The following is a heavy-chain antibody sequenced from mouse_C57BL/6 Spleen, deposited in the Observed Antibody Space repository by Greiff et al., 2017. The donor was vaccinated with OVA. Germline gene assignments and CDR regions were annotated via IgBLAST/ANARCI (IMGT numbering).Heavy chain of an antibody. CDR3: ASITTVVEGEYAMDY. CDR1: GYTFTSYW. V-gene: IGHV1-7*01. CDR2: INPSSGYT. D-gene: IGHD1-1*01. Sequence: LEESGAELAKPGASVKLSCKASGYTFTSYWLHWVKQRPGQGLEWIGYINPSSGYTKYNQKFKDKAPLTADKSSSTAYMQLSSLTYEDSAVYYCASITTVVEGEYAMDYWGQGTSVTVSS. J-gene: IGHJ4*01.